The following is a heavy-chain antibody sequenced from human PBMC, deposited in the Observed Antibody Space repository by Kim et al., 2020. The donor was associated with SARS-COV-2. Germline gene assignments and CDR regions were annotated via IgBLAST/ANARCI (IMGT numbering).Heavy chain of an antibody. CDR1: GFTFSDSA. CDR2: IRSKANSYPT. Sequence: GGSLRLSCAASGFTFSDSAMYWVRQASGKGLEWVGRIRSKANSYPTAYDVSVKGRFIISRDDSKNTAYLQMNSLKTEDTAIYYCTRVPPYSNSWWDAFDIWGQGTMVTVSS. J-gene: IGHJ3*02. D-gene: IGHD6-13*01. CDR3: TRVPPYSNSWWDAFDI. V-gene: IGHV3-73*01.